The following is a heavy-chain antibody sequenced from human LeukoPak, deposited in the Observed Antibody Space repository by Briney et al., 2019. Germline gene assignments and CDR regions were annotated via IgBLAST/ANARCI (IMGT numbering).Heavy chain of an antibody. J-gene: IGHJ5*02. CDR3: ARNRVPGGS. CDR2: IYNSGKT. V-gene: IGHV4-59*01. CDR1: GGSLSSYY. D-gene: IGHD2-2*01. Sequence: PSETLSLTCTVSGGSLSSYYWSWIRQPPGKGLEWIGCIYNSGKTNYNPSLKSRVTISIDTAKNQFSLRLSSVTAADTALYYCARNRVPGGSWGQGTLVTVSS.